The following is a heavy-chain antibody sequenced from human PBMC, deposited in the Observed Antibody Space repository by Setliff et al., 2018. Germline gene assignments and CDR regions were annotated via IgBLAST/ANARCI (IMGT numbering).Heavy chain of an antibody. V-gene: IGHV4-4*07. CDR2: IYVTEST. D-gene: IGHD3-10*01. CDR1: GDSISNYY. Sequence: PSETLSPTCTVSGDSISNYYWNWIRQPAGKGLEWIGRIYVTESTKYNPSLKSRVTLSIDTSKNQFSLKLSSVTAADAALYYCAASRAYTGAVEEWFLPKTFDFWGQGSPVTVSS. CDR3: AASRAYTGAVEEWFLPKTFDF. J-gene: IGHJ4*02.